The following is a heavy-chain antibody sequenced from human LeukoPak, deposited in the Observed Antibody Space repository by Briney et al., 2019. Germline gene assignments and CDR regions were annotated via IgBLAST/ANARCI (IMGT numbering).Heavy chain of an antibody. CDR1: GFTFSEYY. CDR3: ARGYYDNSGYYFPFDF. Sequence: GGSLRLSCAASGFTFSEYYMSWIRQAPGEGLEWGAYIRSSSSYTNYADSVKGRYTISRDNAKNSLYLQMNSLRGEDTAVYYCARGYYDNSGYYFPFDFWGQGTLVTVSS. CDR2: IRSSSSYT. V-gene: IGHV3-11*06. J-gene: IGHJ4*02. D-gene: IGHD3-22*01.